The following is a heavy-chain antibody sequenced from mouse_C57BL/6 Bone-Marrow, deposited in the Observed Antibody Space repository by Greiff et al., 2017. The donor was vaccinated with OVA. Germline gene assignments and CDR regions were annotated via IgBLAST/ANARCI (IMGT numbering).Heavy chain of an antibody. CDR2: IDPSDSET. V-gene: IGHV1-52*01. CDR1: GYTFTSYW. Sequence: QVQLQQPGAELVRPGSSVKLSCKASGYTFTSYWMHWVKQRPIQGLEWIGNIDPSDSETHYNQKFKDKATLTVDKSSSTAYMQLSSLTSEDSAVYYCARLEWDPWYFDVWGTGTTVTVSS. J-gene: IGHJ1*03. D-gene: IGHD4-1*01. CDR3: ARLEWDPWYFDV.